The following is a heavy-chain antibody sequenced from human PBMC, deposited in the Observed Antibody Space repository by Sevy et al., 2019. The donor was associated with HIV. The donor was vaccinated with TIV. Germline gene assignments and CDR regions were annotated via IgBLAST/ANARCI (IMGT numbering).Heavy chain of an antibody. CDR1: GYSISSGYY. CDR3: ARDPSYYDSSGYPSPIDY. CDR2: IYHSGST. Sequence: SETLSFTCTVSGYSISSGYYWGWIRQPPGKGLEWIGSIYHSGSTYYNPSLKSRVTISVDTSKNQFSLKLSSVTAADTAVYYCARDPSYYDSSGYPSPIDYWGQGTLVTVSS. V-gene: IGHV4-38-2*02. D-gene: IGHD3-22*01. J-gene: IGHJ4*02.